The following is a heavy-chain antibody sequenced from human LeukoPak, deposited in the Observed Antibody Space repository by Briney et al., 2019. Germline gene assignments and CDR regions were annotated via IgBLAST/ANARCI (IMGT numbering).Heavy chain of an antibody. D-gene: IGHD5-24*01. V-gene: IGHV5-51*01. Sequence: GESLKISCKGSGCSFTSYWIGWVRQMPGKGLEWMGIIYPGDSDTRYSPSFQGQVTISADKSISTAYLQWSSLKASDTAMYYCARRMGRDGYNLGFDYWGQGTLVTVSS. CDR3: ARRMGRDGYNLGFDY. CDR1: GCSFTSYW. CDR2: IYPGDSDT. J-gene: IGHJ4*02.